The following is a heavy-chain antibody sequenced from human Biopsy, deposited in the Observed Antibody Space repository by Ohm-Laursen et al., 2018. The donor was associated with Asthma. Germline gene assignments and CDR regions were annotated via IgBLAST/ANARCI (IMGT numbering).Heavy chain of an antibody. CDR3: ARDGGLTSYPGTFHI. J-gene: IGHJ3*02. D-gene: IGHD1-1*01. V-gene: IGHV4-30-4*01. CDR1: GDSISSIDYY. Sequence: TLSLTCTVSGDSISSIDYYWGWIRQPPGRGLEWIGYIYNSGTTYYNPSLKSRITISKDTSKNQFSLKLSSVTAADTAVYYCARDGGLTSYPGTFHIWGQGTMVTVSS. CDR2: IYNSGTT.